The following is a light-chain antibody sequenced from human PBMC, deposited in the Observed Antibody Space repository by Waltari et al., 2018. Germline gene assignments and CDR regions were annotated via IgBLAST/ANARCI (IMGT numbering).Light chain of an antibody. CDR3: QSYDTSLSVV. J-gene: IGLJ3*02. CDR2: GSH. Sequence: QSVLTQPHSVSGAPGQRVTISCTGSGSNIGAGYDVHWYQQLPRAAPKLLIYGSHSGPLGVPGHCLWSTSGTSASLAITGIQAEGEADYYCQSYDTSLSVVFGGGTKLTV. CDR1: GSNIGAGYD. V-gene: IGLV1-40*01.